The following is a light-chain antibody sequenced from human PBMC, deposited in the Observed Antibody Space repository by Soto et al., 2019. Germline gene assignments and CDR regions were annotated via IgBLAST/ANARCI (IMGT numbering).Light chain of an antibody. CDR2: DDS. CDR3: QVWYSSTDLYV. V-gene: IGLV3-21*02. CDR1: NIGSES. Sequence: NELTQPPSVSVAPGQTARITCGGNNIGSESVHWYQQRPGQAPVLVVYDDSDRPSGIPERFSGSNSANTATLTISRVEAGDEADYYCQVWYSSTDLYVFGSGTKVTVL. J-gene: IGLJ1*01.